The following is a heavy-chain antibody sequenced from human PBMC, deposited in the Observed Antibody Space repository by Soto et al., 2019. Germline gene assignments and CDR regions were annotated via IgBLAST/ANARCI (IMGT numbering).Heavy chain of an antibody. V-gene: IGHV1-2*04. CDR1: GYTFTSYG. CDR2: INPNSGGT. CDR3: AREYVWGSYNWFDP. J-gene: IGHJ5*02. Sequence: ASVKVSCKASGYTFTSYGISWVRQAPGQGLEWMGWINPNSGGTNYAQKFQGWVTMTRDTSISTAYMELSRLRSDDTAVYYCAREYVWGSYNWFDPWGQGTLVNVS. D-gene: IGHD3-16*01.